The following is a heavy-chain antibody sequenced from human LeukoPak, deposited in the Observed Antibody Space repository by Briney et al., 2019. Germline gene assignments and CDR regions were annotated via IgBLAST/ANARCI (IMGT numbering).Heavy chain of an antibody. V-gene: IGHV1-69*06. CDR1: GYTFTGYY. Sequence: SVKVSCQASGYTFTGYYVHWVRQAPGQGLEWMGGIIPIFGTANYAQKFQGRVTITADKSTSTAYMELSSLRSEDTAVYYCASASGFGELTPDAFDIWGQGTMVTVSS. CDR3: ASASGFGELTPDAFDI. J-gene: IGHJ3*02. D-gene: IGHD3-10*01. CDR2: IIPIFGTA.